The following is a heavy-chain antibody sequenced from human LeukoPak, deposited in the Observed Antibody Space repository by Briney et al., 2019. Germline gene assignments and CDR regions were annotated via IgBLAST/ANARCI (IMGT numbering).Heavy chain of an antibody. CDR2: IIPMFGSP. CDR1: GGTFSNYA. CDR3: ARGSSIAEVGGYFYYYGMDV. D-gene: IGHD6-13*01. J-gene: IGHJ6*02. Sequence: GASVKVSCKASGGTFSNYAISWVRQAPGHELEWMGRIIPMFGSPNFAQKFQGRVTITADKSTSTAYMELSSLRSEDTAVYYCARGSSIAEVGGYFYYYGMDVWGQGTTVTVSS. V-gene: IGHV1-69*06.